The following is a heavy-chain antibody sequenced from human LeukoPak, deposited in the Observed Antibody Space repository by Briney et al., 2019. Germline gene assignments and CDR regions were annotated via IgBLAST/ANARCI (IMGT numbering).Heavy chain of an antibody. Sequence: ASVKVSCKASGGTFSSYAISWVRQAPGQGLEWMGGIIPIFGTANYAQKFQGRVTITADKSTGTAYMDLTSLRSEDTAVYYCARDLSDWSPVYAFDVWGQGTLVTVSS. J-gene: IGHJ3*01. CDR2: IIPIFGTA. CDR3: ARDLSDWSPVYAFDV. V-gene: IGHV1-69*06. D-gene: IGHD6-19*01. CDR1: GGTFSSYA.